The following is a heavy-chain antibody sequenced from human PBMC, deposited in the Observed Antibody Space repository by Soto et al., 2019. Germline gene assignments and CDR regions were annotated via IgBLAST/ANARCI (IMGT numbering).Heavy chain of an antibody. Sequence: ASVKVSCKVSGYTLTELSMHWVRQAPGKGLEWMGGFDPEDGETIYAQKFQGRVTMTEDTSTDTAYMELSSLRSEDTAVYYCATDPPGYCSSTSCYLLGYWGQGTLVTVSS. CDR2: FDPEDGET. D-gene: IGHD2-2*01. V-gene: IGHV1-24*01. J-gene: IGHJ4*02. CDR3: ATDPPGYCSSTSCYLLGY. CDR1: GYTLTELS.